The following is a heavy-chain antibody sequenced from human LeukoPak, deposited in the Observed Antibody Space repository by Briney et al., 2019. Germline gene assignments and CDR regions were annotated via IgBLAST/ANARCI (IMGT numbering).Heavy chain of an antibody. D-gene: IGHD2-21*01. J-gene: IGHJ4*02. CDR3: AEDQKLQPFHY. CDR1: GFTFSSYA. V-gene: IGHV3-30-3*01. CDR2: ISYDGSNK. Sequence: PGGSLRLSCAASGFTFSSYAMHWVRQAPGKGLEWVAVISYDGSNKYYADSVKGRFTISRDNSKNTLYLQMNSLRAEDTAMYYCAEDQKLQPFHYWGQGTLVTVSS.